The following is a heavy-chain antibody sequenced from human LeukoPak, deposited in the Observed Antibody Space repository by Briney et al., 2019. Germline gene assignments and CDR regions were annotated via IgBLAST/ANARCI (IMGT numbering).Heavy chain of an antibody. CDR2: ISSSSSYI. CDR1: GFTFSSYS. V-gene: IGHV3-21*01. Sequence: GGSLRLSCAASGFTFSSYSMNWVRQAPGKGLEWVSSISSSSSYIYYADSVKGRFTISRDNAKNSLYLQMNSLRAEDTAVYYCARDRDYGDYEGGDYWGQGTLVTVSS. CDR3: ARDRDYGDYEGGDY. J-gene: IGHJ4*02. D-gene: IGHD4-17*01.